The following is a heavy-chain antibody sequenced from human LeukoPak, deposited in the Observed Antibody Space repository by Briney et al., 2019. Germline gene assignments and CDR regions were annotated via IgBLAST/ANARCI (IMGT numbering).Heavy chain of an antibody. Sequence: AGGSLRLSCAASGFTFSSYSMNWVRQAPGKGLEWVSYVSSISSTIYYADSVKGRFTISRDNSKNTLYLQMNSLRAEDTAVYYCAKRLSSSSTWYYFDYWGQGTLVTVSS. J-gene: IGHJ4*02. CDR3: AKRLSSSSTWYYFDY. V-gene: IGHV3-48*01. CDR2: VSSISSTI. CDR1: GFTFSSYS. D-gene: IGHD6-13*01.